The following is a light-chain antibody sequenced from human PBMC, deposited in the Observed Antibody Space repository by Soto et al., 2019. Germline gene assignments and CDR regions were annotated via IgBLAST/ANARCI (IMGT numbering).Light chain of an antibody. CDR2: DAS. J-gene: IGKJ4*01. CDR1: QSVSSY. Sequence: EIVLTQSPATLSLSPGERAALSCRASQSVSSYLAWYQQKPGQAPRLLIYDASKRAAGIPARFSGSGSGTDFTLTISILEPEDVAVYYCLQRSNWPSTFGGGTKVEIK. CDR3: LQRSNWPST. V-gene: IGKV3-11*01.